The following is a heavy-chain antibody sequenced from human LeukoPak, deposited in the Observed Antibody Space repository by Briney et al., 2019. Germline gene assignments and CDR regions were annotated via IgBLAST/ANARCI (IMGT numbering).Heavy chain of an antibody. Sequence: GGSLRLSCAASGFIFSGYWMNWVRQAPGKGLEWVANIKEDGSEKKYVDSVRGRFTISRHNAKNSLYLQMNGLRVEDTAVYYCARDGFVGAADYWGQGTLVTVSS. V-gene: IGHV3-7*01. CDR1: GFIFSGYW. CDR2: IKEDGSEK. D-gene: IGHD6-13*01. CDR3: ARDGFVGAADY. J-gene: IGHJ4*02.